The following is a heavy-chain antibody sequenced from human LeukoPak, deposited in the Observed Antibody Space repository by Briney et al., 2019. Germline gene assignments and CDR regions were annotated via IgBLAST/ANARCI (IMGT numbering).Heavy chain of an antibody. D-gene: IGHD6-13*01. CDR1: GGYFSAYY. CDR2: INHSGST. J-gene: IGHJ5*02. CDR3: ARGRGARSSRWYNWFDP. V-gene: IGHV4-34*01. Sequence: SETLSLTCAVYGGYFSAYYWSWIRQPPGKGLEWIGEINHSGSTNYNPSLKSRVTISIDTSKNQFSLEMSSVTAADTAVYYCARGRGARSSRWYNWFDPWGQGTLVTASS.